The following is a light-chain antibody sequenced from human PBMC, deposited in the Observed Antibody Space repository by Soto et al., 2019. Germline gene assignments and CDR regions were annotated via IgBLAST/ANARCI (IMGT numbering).Light chain of an antibody. V-gene: IGLV2-23*02. CDR3: CSYAGSSTSVGV. J-gene: IGLJ2*01. CDR2: EFS. CDR1: SSDVGSYNL. Sequence: QSVLTQPASVSGSPGQSITISCTGTSSDVGSYNLVSWYQQHPGKAPKLMIYEFSKRPSGVSNSFSGSKSDNTASLTISGLQAEDEAEYYCCSYAGSSTSVGVVGGGTKVTV.